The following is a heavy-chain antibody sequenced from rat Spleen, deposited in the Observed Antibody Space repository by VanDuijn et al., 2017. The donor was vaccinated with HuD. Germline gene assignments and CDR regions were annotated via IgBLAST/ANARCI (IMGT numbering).Heavy chain of an antibody. Sequence: EVQLVESGGDLVQPGRSMILSCAASGFTFSNYDMAWVRQAPTRGLEWVASISTSGGSTYYRDSVKGRFTISRDSARNTLHLQMDSLRSEDTATYYCARHTYYGYYFDYWGQGVMVTVSS. V-gene: IGHV5-25*01. J-gene: IGHJ2*01. CDR3: ARHTYYGYYFDY. CDR2: ISTSGGST. D-gene: IGHD1-9*01. CDR1: GFTFSNYD.